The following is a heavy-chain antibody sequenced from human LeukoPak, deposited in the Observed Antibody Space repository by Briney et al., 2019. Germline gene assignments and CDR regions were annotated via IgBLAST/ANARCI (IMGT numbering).Heavy chain of an antibody. Sequence: GGSLRLSCAASGLTFSIYSMNWVRHPPGKGLEGVSYYADSLKRRFTIFRDNAKNSLYLQKTSLRDEDTAVYYCARSSSRDDFDIWGQGTMVTVSS. CDR3: ARSSSRDDFDI. D-gene: IGHD6-6*01. CDR1: GLTFSIYS. V-gene: IGHV3-48*02. J-gene: IGHJ3*02.